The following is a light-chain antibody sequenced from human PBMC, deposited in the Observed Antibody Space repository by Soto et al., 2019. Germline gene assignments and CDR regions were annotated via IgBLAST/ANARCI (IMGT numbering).Light chain of an antibody. J-gene: IGKJ4*01. Sequence: EIVLTQSPGTLSLSPGERATLSCRASQSVSSSYLAWYQQKPGQAPRLLIYGASSRATGIPDRFSGSGSETDFNLTISRLEPEDFAVYYCQQYGSSPLTFGGGTKVEIK. CDR2: GAS. CDR3: QQYGSSPLT. V-gene: IGKV3-20*01. CDR1: QSVSSSY.